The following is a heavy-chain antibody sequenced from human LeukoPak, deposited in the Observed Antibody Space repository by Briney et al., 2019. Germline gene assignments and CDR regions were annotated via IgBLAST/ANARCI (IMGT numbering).Heavy chain of an antibody. V-gene: IGHV3-21*01. J-gene: IGHJ4*02. D-gene: IGHD6-6*01. CDR1: GFTFSSYS. CDR2: ISSSSSYI. Sequence: GGSLRLSCAASGFTFSSYSMNWVRQAPGKGLEWVSSISSSSSYIYYADSVKGRFTISRDNAKNSLYLQMNSLGAEDTAVYYCARDSYSSSGFIEYWGQGTLVTVSS. CDR3: ARDSYSSSGFIEY.